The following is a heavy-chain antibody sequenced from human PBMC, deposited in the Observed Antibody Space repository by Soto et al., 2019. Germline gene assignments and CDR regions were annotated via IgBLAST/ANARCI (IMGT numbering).Heavy chain of an antibody. CDR3: ASEGVVPAAMITQNAFDI. V-gene: IGHV4-39*01. CDR1: GGSISSSSYY. D-gene: IGHD2-2*01. CDR2: IYYSGST. Sequence: SETLSLTCTVSGGSISSSSYYWGWIRQPPGKGLEWIGSIYYSGSTYYNPSLKSRVTISVDTSKNQFSLKLSSVTAADTAVYYCASEGVVPAAMITQNAFDIWGQGTMVTVSS. J-gene: IGHJ3*02.